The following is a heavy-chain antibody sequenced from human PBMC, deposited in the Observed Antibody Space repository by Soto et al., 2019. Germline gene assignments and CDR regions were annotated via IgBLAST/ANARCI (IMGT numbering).Heavy chain of an antibody. V-gene: IGHV4-31*03. D-gene: IGHD2-15*01. CDR2: IYYSGST. J-gene: IGHJ5*02. CDR3: ARILVERLCSGGSCYWFDP. Sequence: LSETLSLTCTVSGGSISSGGYYWSWIRQHPGKGLEWIGYIYYSGSTYYNPSLKSRVTISVDTSKNQFSLKLSSVTAADTAVYYCARILVERLCSGGSCYWFDPWGQGTLVTVSS. CDR1: GGSISSGGYY.